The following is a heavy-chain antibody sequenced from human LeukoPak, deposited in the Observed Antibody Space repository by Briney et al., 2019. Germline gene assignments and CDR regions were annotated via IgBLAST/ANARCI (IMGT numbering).Heavy chain of an antibody. D-gene: IGHD3-22*01. V-gene: IGHV3-30*02. Sequence: PGGSLRLSCAASGFTFSSYGMHWVRQAPGKGLEWVAFIRYDGSNKYYADSVKGRFTISRDNSKNTLYLQMSSLRPEDTAVYYCARANYYDSSGPGWYWGQGTLVTVSS. CDR3: ARANYYDSSGPGWY. J-gene: IGHJ4*02. CDR1: GFTFSSYG. CDR2: IRYDGSNK.